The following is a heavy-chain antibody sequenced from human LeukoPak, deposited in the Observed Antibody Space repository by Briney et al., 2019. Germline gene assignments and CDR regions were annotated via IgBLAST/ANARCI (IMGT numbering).Heavy chain of an antibody. J-gene: IGHJ2*01. Sequence: SETLSLTCTVSGGSISSYYWSWIRQPPGKGLEWIGDIYYSGSTNYNPSLKSRVTISVDTSKNQFSLKLSSVTAADTAVYYCAREVVTVRYFDLWGRGTLVTVSS. V-gene: IGHV4-59*01. D-gene: IGHD4-23*01. CDR2: IYYSGST. CDR1: GGSISSYY. CDR3: AREVVTVRYFDL.